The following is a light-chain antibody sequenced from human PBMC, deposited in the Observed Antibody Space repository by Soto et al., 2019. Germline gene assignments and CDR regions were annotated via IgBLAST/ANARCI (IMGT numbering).Light chain of an antibody. CDR2: AAS. V-gene: IGKV1-39*01. J-gene: IGKJ1*01. Sequence: DIQMTQSPSSLSASVGDRVNMTCRASRSISRYLSWYQQKPGKAPNLLFYAASSLQSGVPSRFSGAGSGTDFTLTIGNLHPEDFAIYYCKQSYSSQWTFGQGTKVEI. CDR1: RSISRY. CDR3: KQSYSSQWT.